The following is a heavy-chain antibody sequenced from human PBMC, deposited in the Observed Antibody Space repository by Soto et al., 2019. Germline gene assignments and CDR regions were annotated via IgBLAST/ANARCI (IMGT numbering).Heavy chain of an antibody. CDR2: ISSSSSTI. Sequence: EAQLVESGGGLVQPGGSLRLSCAASGFTFSSYSMNWVRQAPGKGLEWVSYISSSSSTIYYADSVKGRFTISRDNAKNSLYLQMNSLRAEDTAVYYCARSQLGIMWYFDLWGRGTLVTVSS. V-gene: IGHV3-48*01. CDR1: GFTFSSYS. D-gene: IGHD7-27*01. CDR3: ARSQLGIMWYFDL. J-gene: IGHJ2*01.